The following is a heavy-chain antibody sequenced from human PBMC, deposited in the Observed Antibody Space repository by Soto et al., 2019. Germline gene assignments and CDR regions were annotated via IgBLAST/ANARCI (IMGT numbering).Heavy chain of an antibody. CDR1: GSTFSNAW. CDR3: TTVGVPEYCSSTSCRGKKNAFDI. D-gene: IGHD2-2*01. V-gene: IGHV3-15*07. CDR2: IKSKTDGGTT. J-gene: IGHJ3*02. Sequence: PGGALILSWAASGSTFSNAWMNWVLQAPGKGLEWVGRIKSKTDGGTTDYAAPVKGRFTISRDDSKNTLYLQMNSLKTEDTAVYYCTTVGVPEYCSSTSCRGKKNAFDIWGQGTMVTVSS.